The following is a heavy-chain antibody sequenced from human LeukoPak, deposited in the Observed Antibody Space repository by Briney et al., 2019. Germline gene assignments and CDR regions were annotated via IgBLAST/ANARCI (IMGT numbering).Heavy chain of an antibody. CDR2: ISSSSSYI. D-gene: IGHD6-13*01. V-gene: IGHV3-21*01. J-gene: IGHJ4*02. CDR3: ARVTWLSAAGTEGNFDY. Sequence: GGSLRLSCAASGFTFSSYEMNWVRQAPGKGLEWVSSISSSSSYIYYADSVKGRFTISRHNAKNSLYLQMDSLRAEDTAVYYCARVTWLSAAGTEGNFDYWGQGTLVTVSS. CDR1: GFTFSSYE.